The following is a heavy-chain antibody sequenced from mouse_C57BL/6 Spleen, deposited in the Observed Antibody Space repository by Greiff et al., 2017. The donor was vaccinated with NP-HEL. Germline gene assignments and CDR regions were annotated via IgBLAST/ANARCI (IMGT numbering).Heavy chain of an antibody. CDR1: GYTFTSYW. V-gene: IGHV1-50*01. J-gene: IGHJ3*01. Sequence: QVQLQQPGAELVKPGASVKLSCKASGYTFTSYWMQWVKQRPGQGLEWIGEIDPSDSYTNYNPKFKGKATLTVDTSSSTAYMQLSSLTSEDSAVYYCARKYTTAQAAWFAYWGQGTLVTVSA. CDR3: ARKYTTAQAAWFAY. CDR2: IDPSDSYT. D-gene: IGHD3-2*02.